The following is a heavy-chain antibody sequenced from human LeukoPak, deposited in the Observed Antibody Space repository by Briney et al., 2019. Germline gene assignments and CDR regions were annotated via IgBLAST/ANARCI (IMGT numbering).Heavy chain of an antibody. J-gene: IGHJ4*02. CDR1: GGSFSGYY. Sequence: SETLSLTCAVYGGSFSGYYWSWIRQPPVKGLEWIGEINHSGSTNYNPSLKSRVTISVDTSKNQFSLKLSSVTAADTAVYYCARGLGRWILTGYYPLYFDYWGQGTLVTVSS. CDR2: INHSGST. CDR3: ARGLGRWILTGYYPLYFDY. D-gene: IGHD3-9*01. V-gene: IGHV4-34*01.